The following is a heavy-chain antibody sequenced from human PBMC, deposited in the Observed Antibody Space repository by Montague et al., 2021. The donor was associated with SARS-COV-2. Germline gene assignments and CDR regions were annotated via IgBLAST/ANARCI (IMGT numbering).Heavy chain of an antibody. J-gene: IGHJ3*02. D-gene: IGHD2-2*01. V-gene: IGHV4-34*01. CDR1: GGSFSNYY. CDR3: ARGRRPGVVPGAGPAGRAFDI. Sequence: SETLSLTYAISGGSFSNYYWSWIRQPPGKGLEWIGEVNQSGTTIYNPPVKSGVTISEDTSKNQFYLRLNSVTAADTAVYYCARGRRPGVVPGAGPAGRAFDIWGQGTMVTVSS. CDR2: VNQSGTT.